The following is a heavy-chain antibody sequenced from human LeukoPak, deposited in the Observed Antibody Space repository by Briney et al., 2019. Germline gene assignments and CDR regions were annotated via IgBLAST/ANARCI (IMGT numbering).Heavy chain of an antibody. D-gene: IGHD2-15*01. CDR1: GFTFSSYS. Sequence: PGGSLRLSCAASGFTFSSYSMNWVRQAPGKGLEWVAIISHDGSNDYYADSVKGRFTISRDNSRNTLYLQLNSLRAEDTAVYYCARDGEVARVFDYWGQGTLVTVSS. J-gene: IGHJ4*02. V-gene: IGHV3-30*03. CDR3: ARDGEVARVFDY. CDR2: ISHDGSND.